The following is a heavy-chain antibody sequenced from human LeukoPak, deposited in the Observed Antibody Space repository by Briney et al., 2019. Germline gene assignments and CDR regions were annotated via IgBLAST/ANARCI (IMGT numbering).Heavy chain of an antibody. V-gene: IGHV3-23*01. CDR2: ISGSGGDT. Sequence: PGGSLRLSCAASGFTFSSYAMTWVRQAPGKGLEWVSAISGSGGDTYYADSVKGRFTISRDNSKNTVYLQMNSLRAEDTAVYYCAKDKAGSTAYYFDYWGQGTLVTVSS. D-gene: IGHD6-13*01. J-gene: IGHJ4*02. CDR1: GFTFSSYA. CDR3: AKDKAGSTAYYFDY.